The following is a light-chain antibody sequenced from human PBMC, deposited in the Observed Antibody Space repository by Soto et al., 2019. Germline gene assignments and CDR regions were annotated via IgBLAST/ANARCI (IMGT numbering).Light chain of an antibody. Sequence: DIQMTQSPSSLSASVGDRVTITCRASQSISSYLNWYQGKPGQAPKLLIYAASTLHRGVPSRFSGSGSGTDFTLTISSLQPEDYATFYCQQSYSTPWTFGQGTKVDIK. V-gene: IGKV1-39*01. CDR3: QQSYSTPWT. CDR1: QSISSY. J-gene: IGKJ1*01. CDR2: AAS.